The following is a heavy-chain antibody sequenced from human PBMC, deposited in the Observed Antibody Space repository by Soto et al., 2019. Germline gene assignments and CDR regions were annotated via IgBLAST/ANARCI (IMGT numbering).Heavy chain of an antibody. CDR2: IYQSGNT. V-gene: IGHV4-39*01. Sequence: SETLSLTCTVSGASITSSSYYWGWIRQPPGKGLEWIGTIYQSGNTYYNPSLKSRVTISVDKSKNQFSLKLSSVTAADAAVYYCARHVRNWNGVKDFDYWGQGTLVTVSS. D-gene: IGHD1-1*01. CDR1: GASITSSSYY. J-gene: IGHJ4*02. CDR3: ARHVRNWNGVKDFDY.